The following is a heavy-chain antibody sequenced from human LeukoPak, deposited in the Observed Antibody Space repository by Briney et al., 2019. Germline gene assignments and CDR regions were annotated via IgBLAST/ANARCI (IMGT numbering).Heavy chain of an antibody. CDR2: INPNSGGT. Sequence: ASVKVSCKASGYTFTGYYMHWVRQAPGQGLEWMGWINPNSGGTNYAQKFRGRVTMTRDTSISTAYMELSRLRSDDTAVYYCARRIAAAGPFDYWGQGTLVTVSS. D-gene: IGHD6-13*01. J-gene: IGHJ4*02. CDR3: ARRIAAAGPFDY. V-gene: IGHV1-2*02. CDR1: GYTFTGYY.